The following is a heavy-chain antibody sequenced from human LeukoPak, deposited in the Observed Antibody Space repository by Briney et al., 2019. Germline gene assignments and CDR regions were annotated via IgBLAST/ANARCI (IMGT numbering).Heavy chain of an antibody. J-gene: IGHJ4*02. Sequence: SETLSLTCAVYGGSFSGYYWCWIRQPPGKGLEWIGEINHSGSTNYNPSLKSRVTISVDTSKNQFSLKLSSVTAADTAVYYCARDQVNWGFDYWGQGTLVTVSS. CDR2: INHSGST. CDR3: ARDQVNWGFDY. D-gene: IGHD7-27*01. V-gene: IGHV4-34*01. CDR1: GGSFSGYY.